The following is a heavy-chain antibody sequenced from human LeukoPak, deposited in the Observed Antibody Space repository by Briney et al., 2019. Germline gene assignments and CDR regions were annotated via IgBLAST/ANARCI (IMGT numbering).Heavy chain of an antibody. CDR3: ARIGYSSSSFDC. V-gene: IGHV3-7*03. J-gene: IGHJ4*02. CDR1: GFTFINYW. D-gene: IGHD6-6*01. CDR2: MKQDGSVK. Sequence: GGSLRLSCAASGFTFINYWMSWVRQAPGKGLEWVANMKQDGSVKYYVDSMKGRFTISRDNAKNSLYLQMSGLRAEDTAVYFCARIGYSSSSFDCWGQGVLVTVYS.